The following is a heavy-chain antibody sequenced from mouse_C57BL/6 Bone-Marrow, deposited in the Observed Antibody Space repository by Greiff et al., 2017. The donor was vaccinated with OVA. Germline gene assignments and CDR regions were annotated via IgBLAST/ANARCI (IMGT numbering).Heavy chain of an antibody. Sequence: EVQLVESGGGLVKPGGSLKLSCAASGFTFSDYGMHWVRQAPEQGLEWVAYISSGSSTIYYADTVKGRFTISRDNAKNTLYLQMTSLRSEETAMYYCASYGLDYAMDYWGQGTSVTVSS. CDR1: GFTFSDYG. V-gene: IGHV5-17*01. D-gene: IGHD2-2*01. CDR2: ISSGSSTI. CDR3: ASYGLDYAMDY. J-gene: IGHJ4*01.